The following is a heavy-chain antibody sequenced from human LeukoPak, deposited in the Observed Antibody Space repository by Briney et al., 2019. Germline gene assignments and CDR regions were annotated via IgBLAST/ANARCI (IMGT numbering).Heavy chain of an antibody. CDR1: GGSFSGYY. CDR3: ARGAAAAGTCYGMDV. Sequence: SETLSLTCAVYGGSFSGYYWSWIRQPPGKGLEWIGEINHSGSTNYNPSLKSRDTISVDTSKNQFSLKLSSVTAADTAVYYCARGAAAAGTCYGMDVWGQGTTVTVSS. J-gene: IGHJ6*02. D-gene: IGHD6-13*01. CDR2: INHSGST. V-gene: IGHV4-34*01.